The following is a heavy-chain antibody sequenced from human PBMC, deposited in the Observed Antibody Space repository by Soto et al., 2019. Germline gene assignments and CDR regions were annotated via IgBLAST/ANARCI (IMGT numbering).Heavy chain of an antibody. Sequence: EVQLVESGGGLVKPGGSLRLSCAASGFTFSSYNMNWVRQAPGKGLEWVSSISSSSSFIYYADSVKGRFTISRDNAKNSLDLQMNSLRAEDTAVYYCVRGRGSSWYFDYWGQGTLVTVSS. V-gene: IGHV3-21*01. D-gene: IGHD6-13*01. CDR3: VRGRGSSWYFDY. CDR1: GFTFSSYN. J-gene: IGHJ4*02. CDR2: ISSSSSFI.